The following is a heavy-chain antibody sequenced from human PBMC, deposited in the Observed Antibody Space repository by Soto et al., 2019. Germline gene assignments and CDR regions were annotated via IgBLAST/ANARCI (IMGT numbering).Heavy chain of an antibody. CDR3: ARAAYCTNGVCAFDY. V-gene: IGHV3-21*01. CDR1: GFTFSTYT. D-gene: IGHD2-8*01. J-gene: IGHJ4*02. Sequence: EVQLVESGGGLVKPGGSLRLSCTASGFTFSTYTMTWVRQAPWKGLEWVSSISSSGSYIYYADSVKGRFTISRDIATNSLYLQMNGLRAEDTAVYYCARAAYCTNGVCAFDYWGQGTLVTVSS. CDR2: ISSSGSYI.